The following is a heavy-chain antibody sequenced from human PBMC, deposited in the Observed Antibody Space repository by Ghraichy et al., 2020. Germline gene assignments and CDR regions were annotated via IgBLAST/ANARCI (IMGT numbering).Heavy chain of an antibody. D-gene: IGHD3-3*01. V-gene: IGHV3-21*01. CDR3: AREEVIFGVARGYYYYYGMDV. Sequence: GALRLSCAASGFTFSGYSMNWVRQAPGKGLEWVSSISSSSSYIYYADSVKGRFTISRDNAKNSLYLQMNSLRAEDTAVYYCAREEVIFGVARGYYYYYGMDVWGQGTTVTVSS. CDR1: GFTFSGYS. J-gene: IGHJ6*02. CDR2: ISSSSSYI.